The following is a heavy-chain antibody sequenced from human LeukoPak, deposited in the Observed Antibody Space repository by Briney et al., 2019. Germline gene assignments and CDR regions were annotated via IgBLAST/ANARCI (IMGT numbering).Heavy chain of an antibody. CDR2: IIHSGST. CDR3: ACLTTADAFDI. D-gene: IGHD3-22*01. J-gene: IGHJ3*02. V-gene: IGHV4-38-2*02. Sequence: SETLSLTCTVSGYSISSGHYWGWIRQPPGKGLEWIGEIIHSGSTNYNPSLKSRVTISVDTSKNQFSLKLSSVTAADTAVYYCACLTTADAFDIWGQGTMVTVSS. CDR1: GYSISSGHY.